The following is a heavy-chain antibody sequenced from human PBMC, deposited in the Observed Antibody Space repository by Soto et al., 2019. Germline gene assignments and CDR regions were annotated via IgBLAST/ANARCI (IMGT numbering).Heavy chain of an antibody. Sequence: EVQLVESGGGLVQPGGSLRLSCAASGFTFSSYWMHWVRQAPGEGLVWVSRINSDGSTTSYADSVKGRFTISRDNAKNTLYLQMNSLRAEDTGVYYCARVYDILTGSRYWFDPWGQGTLVTVSS. CDR1: GFTFSSYW. D-gene: IGHD3-9*01. J-gene: IGHJ5*02. V-gene: IGHV3-74*01. CDR3: ARVYDILTGSRYWFDP. CDR2: INSDGSTT.